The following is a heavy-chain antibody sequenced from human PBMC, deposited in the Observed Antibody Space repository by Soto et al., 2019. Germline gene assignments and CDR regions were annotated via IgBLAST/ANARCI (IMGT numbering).Heavy chain of an antibody. J-gene: IGHJ3*02. CDR3: ARLYCSATSCYSVGAFDI. V-gene: IGHV3-33*01. CDR2: IWFDGSDK. Sequence: LRLSCAASGFTFSTYGMHWVRQAPGKGLEWVALIWFDGSDKYYTESVKGRFTISRDNSKSTLYLQMNSLRAEDTAFYYCARLYCSATSCYSVGAFDIRGPGTMVTVSS. CDR1: GFTFSTYG. D-gene: IGHD2-2*01.